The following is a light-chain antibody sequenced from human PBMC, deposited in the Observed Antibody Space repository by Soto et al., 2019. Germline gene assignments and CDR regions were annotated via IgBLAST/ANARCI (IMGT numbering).Light chain of an antibody. CDR3: QAWDKSSVI. CDR1: KLGDRY. CDR2: QDD. Sequence: SYELTQPPSVSVSPGQTASITCSGHKLGDRYASWYQQRPGQPPVLVMFQDDQRPSGIPDRFSGSNSGNTATLTISGTDTVDEADYYCQAWDKSSVIFGGGTKLTVL. J-gene: IGLJ2*01. V-gene: IGLV3-1*01.